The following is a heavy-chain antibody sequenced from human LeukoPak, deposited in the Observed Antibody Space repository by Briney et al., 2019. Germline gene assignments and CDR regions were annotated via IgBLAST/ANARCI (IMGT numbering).Heavy chain of an antibody. J-gene: IGHJ5*01. D-gene: IGHD3-16*01. CDR2: VYYSGSI. Sequence: PSETLSLTCTVSGGSITAGNHHWGWIRQPPGKGLEWIGSVYYSGSIFSYTSHKSRVTISGDTSKNQFSLSLSSVTAADTAVYYCARLNPGYVTAPHDSWGQGMLVTVSS. V-gene: IGHV4-39*01. CDR1: GGSITAGNHH. CDR3: ARLNPGYVTAPHDS.